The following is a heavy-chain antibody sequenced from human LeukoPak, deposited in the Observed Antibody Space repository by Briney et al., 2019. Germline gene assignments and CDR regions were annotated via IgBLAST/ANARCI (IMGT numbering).Heavy chain of an antibody. CDR3: AKGMGFGESSFGH. Sequence: GGSLRLSCAASGFTFSKYGMSWVRQAPGKGLDWVSGISGSGGNTDYADSVKGRFTISRDNSKNTLYLQMNSLTAEDTAVYYCAKGMGFGESSFGHWGQGTLVTVSS. V-gene: IGHV3-23*01. CDR2: ISGSGGNT. CDR1: GFTFSKYG. J-gene: IGHJ4*02. D-gene: IGHD3-10*01.